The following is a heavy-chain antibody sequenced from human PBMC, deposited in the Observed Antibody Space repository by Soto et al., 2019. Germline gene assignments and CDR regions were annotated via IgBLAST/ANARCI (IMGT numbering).Heavy chain of an antibody. CDR2: ISAYNGNT. D-gene: IGHD3-10*01. Sequence: ASVKVSCKASGYTFTSYGISWVRQAPGQGLEWMGWISAYNGNTNYAQKLQGRVTMTTDTSTSTAYMELRSLRSDDTAVYYCARAPMVRGVIRFLYYYGMDVWGQGTTVTVSS. J-gene: IGHJ6*02. V-gene: IGHV1-18*01. CDR3: ARAPMVRGVIRFLYYYGMDV. CDR1: GYTFTSYG.